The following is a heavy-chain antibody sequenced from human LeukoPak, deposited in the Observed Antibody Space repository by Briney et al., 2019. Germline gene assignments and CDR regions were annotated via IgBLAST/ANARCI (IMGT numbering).Heavy chain of an antibody. CDR1: GYTFTGYY. CDR3: ARVRITMVRGVITTGSAFDI. CDR2: INPNSGGT. Sequence: GASVKVSCKASGYTFTGYYMHWVRQAPGQGLEWMGWINPNSGGTNYAQKFQGRVTMTRDTSISTAYMELSRLRSDDTAVYYCARVRITMVRGVITTGSAFDIWGQGTMVTVSS. D-gene: IGHD3-10*01. J-gene: IGHJ3*02. V-gene: IGHV1-2*02.